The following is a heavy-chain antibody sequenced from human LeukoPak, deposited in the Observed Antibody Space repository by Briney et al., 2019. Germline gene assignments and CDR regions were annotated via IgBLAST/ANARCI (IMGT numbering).Heavy chain of an antibody. CDR2: IQSDGSIT. J-gene: IGHJ4*02. V-gene: IGHV3-74*03. D-gene: IGHD6-13*01. CDR1: GFTFSNYW. CDR3: AKRAGYFDY. Sequence: GGSLRLSCAASGFTFSNYWMHWVRQVPGKGLVWVSRIQSDGSITEYADSVKGRFTISRDNSKNTLYLQMNSLRAEDTAVYYCAKRAGYFDYWGQGNLVTVSS.